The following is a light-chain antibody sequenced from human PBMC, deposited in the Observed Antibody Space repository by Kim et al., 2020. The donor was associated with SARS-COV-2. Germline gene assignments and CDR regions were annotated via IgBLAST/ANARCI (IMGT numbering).Light chain of an antibody. J-gene: IGLJ2*01. Sequence: PGQRVTISCSGSSSNTGSNYVYWYQQPPGTAPKLLIYRNNPRPSGVPDRFSGSKSGTSASLAISGLRSEDEADYYCAAWDDSLHVVFGGGTQLTVL. CDR1: SSNTGSNY. CDR3: AAWDDSLHVV. CDR2: RNN. V-gene: IGLV1-47*01.